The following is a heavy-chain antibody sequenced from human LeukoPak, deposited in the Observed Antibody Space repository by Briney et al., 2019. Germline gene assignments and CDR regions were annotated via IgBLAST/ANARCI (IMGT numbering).Heavy chain of an antibody. CDR3: VNDSGSYYVLHYFDY. CDR2: ISWNSGSI. V-gene: IGHV3-9*01. J-gene: IGHJ4*02. Sequence: GRSLSLSCAASGFTFDDYAMHWVRQAPGKGLEWVSGISWNSGSIGYADSVKGRFTISRDNAKNSLYLQMNSLRAEDTALYYCVNDSGSYYVLHYFDYWGQGTLVSVSS. CDR1: GFTFDDYA. D-gene: IGHD1-26*01.